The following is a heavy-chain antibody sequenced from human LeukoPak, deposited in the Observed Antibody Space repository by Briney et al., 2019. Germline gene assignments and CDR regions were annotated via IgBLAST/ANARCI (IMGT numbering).Heavy chain of an antibody. CDR3: ARGSGYVLDY. J-gene: IGHJ4*02. CDR1: GFSFSAFE. CDR2: ISNGGRTI. V-gene: IGHV3-48*03. Sequence: GGSLRLSCAASGFSFSAFEMNWVRQAPGKGLEWISHISNGGRTIYYADSVKGRFTISRDNAKNSLYLQMNSLRGEDTGVYYCARGSGYVLDYWTQGTLVTVSS. D-gene: IGHD2-15*01.